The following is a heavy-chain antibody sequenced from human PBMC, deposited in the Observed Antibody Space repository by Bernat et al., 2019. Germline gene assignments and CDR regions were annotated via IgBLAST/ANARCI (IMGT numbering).Heavy chain of an antibody. CDR2: IYHSGST. CDR1: GGSISSSNW. D-gene: IGHD6-19*01. CDR3: ARGAEQWLANDAFDI. Sequence: QVQLQESGPGLVKPSGTLSLTCAVSGGSISSSNWWSWVRQPPGKGLEWIGEIYHSGSTNYNPSLKSRVTISVDKSKTQFSLKLGAVTAADTAVYYCARGAEQWLANDAFDIWGQGTMVTVSS. V-gene: IGHV4-4*02. J-gene: IGHJ3*02.